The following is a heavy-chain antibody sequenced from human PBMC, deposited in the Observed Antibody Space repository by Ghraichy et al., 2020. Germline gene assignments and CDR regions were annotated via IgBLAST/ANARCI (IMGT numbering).Heavy chain of an antibody. CDR2: TYYRSRWYR. Sequence: SQTLSLTCAISGDSVSSNSVAWNWIRQSPSRGLEWLGRTYYRSRWYRDYAVSVKSRITINPDTSKNQFSLQLNSVTPEDTAVYYCARERDSGYWYFDLWGRGTLVTVSS. CDR3: ARERDSGYWYFDL. J-gene: IGHJ2*01. CDR1: GDSVSSNSVA. V-gene: IGHV6-1*01. D-gene: IGHD3-10*01.